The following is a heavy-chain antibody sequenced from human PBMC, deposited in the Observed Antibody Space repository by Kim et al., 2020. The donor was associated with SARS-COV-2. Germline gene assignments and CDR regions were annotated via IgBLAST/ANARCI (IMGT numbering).Heavy chain of an antibody. J-gene: IGHJ6*02. V-gene: IGHV1-18*01. D-gene: IGHD5-18*01. CDR3: ARVGVTWIQTLDV. CDR2: ISGYNGNT. Sequence: ASVKVSCKASGYTFTKYGISWVRQAPGQGLEWMGWISGYNGNTNYTQKLQGRVTMTTDTSTSTAYMALRSLRSEDTAVYYCARVGVTWIQTLDVWGQGTTVTVS. CDR1: GYTFTKYG.